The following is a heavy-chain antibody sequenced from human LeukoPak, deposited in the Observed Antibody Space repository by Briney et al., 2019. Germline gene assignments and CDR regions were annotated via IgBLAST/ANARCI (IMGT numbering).Heavy chain of an antibody. V-gene: IGHV4-59*01. J-gene: IGHJ4*02. CDR3: ARGSRDDFWSGYYDH. CDR2: IYYSGST. CDR1: GGSISSYY. Sequence: SETLSLTCTVSGGSISSYYWSWIRQPPGKGLEWIGYIYYSGSTNYNPSLKSRVTISVDTSKNQFSQKLSSVTAADTAVYYCARGSRDDFWSGYYDHWGQGTLVTVSS. D-gene: IGHD3-3*01.